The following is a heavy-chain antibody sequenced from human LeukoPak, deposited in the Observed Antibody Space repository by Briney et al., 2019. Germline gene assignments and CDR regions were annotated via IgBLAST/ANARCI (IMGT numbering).Heavy chain of an antibody. J-gene: IGHJ4*02. CDR3: TRGPTDY. CDR2: INVEGTYI. V-gene: IGHV3-74*01. Sequence: GESLRLSCAASGFSVSRYWMHWVRQAPGKGLVWVARINVEGTYIDYAESVKGRFTISRDSARNTLYLQMNNLRAEDTAVYYCTRGPTDYWGQGTLVTVSS. CDR1: GFSVSRYW.